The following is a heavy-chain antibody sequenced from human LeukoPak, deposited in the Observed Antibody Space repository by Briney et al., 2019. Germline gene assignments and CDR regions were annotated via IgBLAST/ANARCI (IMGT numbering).Heavy chain of an antibody. V-gene: IGHV3-23*01. J-gene: IGHJ4*02. Sequence: GGSLRLSCAASGFTFSSYAMSWVRQAPGKGLEWVPAISGSGGSTYYADSVKGRFTISRDNSKNTLYLQMNSLRAEDTAVYYCAKVGYSSGWFDYWGQGTLVTVSS. CDR3: AKVGYSSGWFDY. CDR2: ISGSGGST. D-gene: IGHD6-19*01. CDR1: GFTFSSYA.